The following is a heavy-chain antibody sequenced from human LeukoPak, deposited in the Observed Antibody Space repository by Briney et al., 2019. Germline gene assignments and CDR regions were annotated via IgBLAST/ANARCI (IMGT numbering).Heavy chain of an antibody. CDR1: GYSISSGYY. Sequence: SETLSLTCTVSGYSISSGYYWGWIRQPPGRGLAWIVSIYDSGSTYYTPSLKSRVTISIDTYRNPLSMNMNSVTAAEKAVYYCAKAAGTPWFDPWGQGTLVTVYS. CDR2: IYDSGST. CDR3: AKAAGTPWFDP. D-gene: IGHD6-19*01. J-gene: IGHJ5*02. V-gene: IGHV4-38-2*02.